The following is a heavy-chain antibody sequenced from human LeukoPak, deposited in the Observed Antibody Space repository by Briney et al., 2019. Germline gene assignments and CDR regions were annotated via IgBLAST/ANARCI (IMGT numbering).Heavy chain of an antibody. D-gene: IGHD2/OR15-2a*01. CDR1: GHSSTRGYY. CDR3: ARVLPVPYLLDS. CDR2: FFQSEKS. Sequence: PSETLSLTCAISGHSSTRGYYWAWFRQSPGKGLEWIATFFQSEKSFYNASLKSCVIMSLDTSKSQFSLNLTSVTAADTAVYYCARVLPVPYLLDSWGQGTHVTVPS. J-gene: IGHJ4*02. V-gene: IGHV4-38-2*01.